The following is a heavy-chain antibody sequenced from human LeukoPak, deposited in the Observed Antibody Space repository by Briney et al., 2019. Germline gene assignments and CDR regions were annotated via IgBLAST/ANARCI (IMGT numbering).Heavy chain of an antibody. CDR3: ARGFGYSGYDFYY. V-gene: IGHV3-21*06. CDR2: ISSSSSYI. J-gene: IGHJ4*02. Sequence: PGGSLRLSCAASGFTFSSYTMNWVRQAPGKGLEWVSSISSSSSYIYYADSVKGRFTISRDNAKNSLYLQMNSLRAEDTAVYYCARGFGYSGYDFYYWGQGTLVTVSS. CDR1: GFTFSSYT. D-gene: IGHD5-12*01.